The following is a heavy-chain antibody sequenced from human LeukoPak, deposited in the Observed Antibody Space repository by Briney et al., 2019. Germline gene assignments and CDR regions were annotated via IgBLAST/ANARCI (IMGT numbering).Heavy chain of an antibody. Sequence: SVKVSCKAPGGTFNSYGISWVRQAPGQGLEWMGAMIPLLGTENYAQKFQGRVSITADKSTTTAYMELSSLISDDTAVYYCARSLPLYYYYMDVWGKGTTVTVSS. CDR3: ARSLPLYYYYMDV. CDR2: MIPLLGTE. CDR1: GGTFNSYG. V-gene: IGHV1-69*10. J-gene: IGHJ6*03.